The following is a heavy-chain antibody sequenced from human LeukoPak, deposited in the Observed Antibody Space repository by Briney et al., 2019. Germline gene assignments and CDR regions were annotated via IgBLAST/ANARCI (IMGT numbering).Heavy chain of an antibody. V-gene: IGHV1-69*05. Sequence: ASVKVSCKASGGTFSSYAIIWVRQAPGQGLEWMGGIIPIFGTANYAQKFQGRVTITTDESTSTAYMELSSLRSEDTAVYYCARARSYGFWFDPWGQGTLVTVSS. CDR2: IIPIFGTA. J-gene: IGHJ5*02. D-gene: IGHD5-18*01. CDR1: GGTFSSYA. CDR3: ARARSYGFWFDP.